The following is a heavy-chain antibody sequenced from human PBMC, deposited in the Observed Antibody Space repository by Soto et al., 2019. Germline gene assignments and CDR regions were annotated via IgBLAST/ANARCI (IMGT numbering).Heavy chain of an antibody. CDR2: ISYDGSNK. V-gene: IGHV3-30-3*01. J-gene: IGHJ6*02. CDR1: GFTFSSYA. Sequence: PGGSLRLSCAASGFTFSSYAMHWVRQAPGKGLEWVAVISYDGSNKYYADSVKGRFTISRDNSKNTLYLQMNSLRADDTAVYYCARDSGYSSSPGGMDVWGQGTTVTVSS. D-gene: IGHD6-13*01. CDR3: ARDSGYSSSPGGMDV.